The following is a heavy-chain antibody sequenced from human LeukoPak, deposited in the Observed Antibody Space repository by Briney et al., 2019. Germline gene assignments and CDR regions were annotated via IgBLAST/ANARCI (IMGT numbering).Heavy chain of an antibody. V-gene: IGHV3-30*01. CDR1: GFTFSSYA. CDR2: ISYDGSNK. Sequence: GGSLRLSCAASGFTFSSYAMHWVRQAPGKGLEWVAVISYDGSNKYYADSVKGRFTISRDNSKNTLYLQMNSLRAEDTAVYYCAPPLGVAGSDYWGQGTLVTVSS. D-gene: IGHD6-19*01. CDR3: APPLGVAGSDY. J-gene: IGHJ4*02.